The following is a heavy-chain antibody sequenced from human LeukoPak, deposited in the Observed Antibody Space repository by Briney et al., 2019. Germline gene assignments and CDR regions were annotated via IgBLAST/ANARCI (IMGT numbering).Heavy chain of an antibody. Sequence: ASVKVSCKASGYTFTSYDINWVRQAPGQGLEWMGWISPNSGGTNYAQKFQGRVTMTRDTSISTAYMELSRLRSDDTAVYYCARSPRYCSGGSCYEFAYNWFDPWGQGTLVTVSS. V-gene: IGHV1-2*02. CDR2: ISPNSGGT. D-gene: IGHD2-15*01. CDR1: GYTFTSYD. J-gene: IGHJ5*02. CDR3: ARSPRYCSGGSCYEFAYNWFDP.